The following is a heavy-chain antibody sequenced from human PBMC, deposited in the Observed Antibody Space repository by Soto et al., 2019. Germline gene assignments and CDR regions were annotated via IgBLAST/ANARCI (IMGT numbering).Heavy chain of an antibody. CDR2: INAGNGNT. J-gene: IGHJ5*02. D-gene: IGHD2-8*01. Sequence: ASVKVSCKASGYAFTSYAMHWVRQAPGQRLEWMGWINAGNGNTKYSQKFQGRVTITRDTSASTAYMELSSLRSEDTAVYYCAREGHCTNGVCKNCFDPWGQGTLVTVSS. CDR1: GYAFTSYA. V-gene: IGHV1-3*01. CDR3: AREGHCTNGVCKNCFDP.